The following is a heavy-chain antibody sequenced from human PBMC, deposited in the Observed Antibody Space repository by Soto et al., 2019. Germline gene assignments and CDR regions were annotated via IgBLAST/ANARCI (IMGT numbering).Heavy chain of an antibody. Sequence: LRLSCAASGFTFRSFTMNWVRQAPGKGLEWASTISSNSAYIYYTDALRGRFTISRDNAKNSLHLQMNSLRAEDTAVYYCTRDASRDSSARGWFDPWGPGTLVTVSS. D-gene: IGHD6-13*01. J-gene: IGHJ5*02. CDR2: ISSNSAYI. CDR1: GFTFRSFT. CDR3: TRDASRDSSARGWFDP. V-gene: IGHV3-21*01.